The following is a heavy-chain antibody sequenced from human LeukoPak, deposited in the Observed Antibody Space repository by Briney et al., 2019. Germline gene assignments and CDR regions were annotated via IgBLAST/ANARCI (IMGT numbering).Heavy chain of an antibody. J-gene: IGHJ4*02. D-gene: IGHD5-24*01. Sequence: GGSLRLSCAASGFTFSSYGMHWVRQAPGKGLEWVAFIRYDGSNKYYADSVKGRFTISRDNSKNTLYLQMDSLRAEDTAVYYCAKEKGDGYNTCFDYWGQGTLVTVSS. CDR1: GFTFSSYG. CDR3: AKEKGDGYNTCFDY. V-gene: IGHV3-30*02. CDR2: IRYDGSNK.